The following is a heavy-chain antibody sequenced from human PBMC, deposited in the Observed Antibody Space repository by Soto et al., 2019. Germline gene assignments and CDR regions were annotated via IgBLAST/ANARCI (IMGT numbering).Heavy chain of an antibody. V-gene: IGHV1-46*01. Sequence: QVQLVQSGAEVKKPGASVKVSCKASGYTFTSYYMHWVRQAPGQGLEWMAIINPSGGSTSYAQKFQGRVTMTRDTSTSTVYMELSSLRSEDTAVYYCARSGFYYGSGSFSPTGMDVWCQGTTVTVSS. CDR3: ARSGFYYGSGSFSPTGMDV. J-gene: IGHJ6*02. D-gene: IGHD3-10*01. CDR1: GYTFTSYY. CDR2: INPSGGST.